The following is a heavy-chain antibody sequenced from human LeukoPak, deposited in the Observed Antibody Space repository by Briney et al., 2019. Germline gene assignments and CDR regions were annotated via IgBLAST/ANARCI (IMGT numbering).Heavy chain of an antibody. J-gene: IGHJ5*02. CDR3: ARDLSIQLRPWFDP. D-gene: IGHD5-18*01. Sequence: GASVKVSCTASGYTFTISGISWVREAPGQGIEWMGWISVFNGNTNYSQKLQGRVTMTTDTSTSTAYMELRSLRSDDTDVYYCARDLSIQLRPWFDPWGQGTLVTVSS. CDR1: GYTFTISG. V-gene: IGHV1-18*01. CDR2: ISVFNGNT.